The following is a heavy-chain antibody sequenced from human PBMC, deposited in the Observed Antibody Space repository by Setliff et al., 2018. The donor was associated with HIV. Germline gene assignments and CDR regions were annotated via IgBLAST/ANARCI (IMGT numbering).Heavy chain of an antibody. CDR1: GGSINSDSYY. Sequence: SETLSLTCTVFGGSINSDSYYWTWIRQPAGKGLEGIGHIHTSGSTNYNPSLQSRVTISIDTSKNQFSLKLRSATATDTALYYFARVSSSYYFLGYFDSWGQGTLVTVSS. V-gene: IGHV4-61*09. J-gene: IGHJ4*02. CDR2: IHTSGST. CDR3: ARVSSSYYFLGYFDS. D-gene: IGHD6-13*01.